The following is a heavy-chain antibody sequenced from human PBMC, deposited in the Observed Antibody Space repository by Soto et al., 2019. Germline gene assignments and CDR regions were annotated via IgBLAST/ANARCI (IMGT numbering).Heavy chain of an antibody. J-gene: IGHJ4*02. V-gene: IGHV3-30-3*01. D-gene: IGHD3-10*01. Sequence: QVQLVESGGGVVQPGRSLRLSCAASGFTFSSYAMHWVRQAPGKGLEWVAVISYDGSNKYYADSVKGRFTISRDNSKNTLYLQMNSLRAEDTAVYYCARGQPHAGAFDYWGQGTLVTVSS. CDR1: GFTFSSYA. CDR2: ISYDGSNK. CDR3: ARGQPHAGAFDY.